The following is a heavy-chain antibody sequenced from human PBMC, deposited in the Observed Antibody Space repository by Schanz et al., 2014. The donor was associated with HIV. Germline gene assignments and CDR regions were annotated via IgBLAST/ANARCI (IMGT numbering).Heavy chain of an antibody. Sequence: QVQLVQSGAEVKKPGSSVRVSCKASGGTFSSSAISWVRQAPGQGLEWMGGIIPLFGTSNYAQKFQGRATITADESTSTAYMELSSLRYEDTAVYYCARDSPVAAGTLDYWGQGTLVTVSS. J-gene: IGHJ4*02. V-gene: IGHV1-69*01. D-gene: IGHD6-13*01. CDR1: GGTFSSSA. CDR2: IIPLFGTS. CDR3: ARDSPVAAGTLDY.